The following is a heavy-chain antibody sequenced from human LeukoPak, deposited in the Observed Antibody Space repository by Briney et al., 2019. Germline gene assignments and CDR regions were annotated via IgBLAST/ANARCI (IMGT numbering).Heavy chain of an antibody. V-gene: IGHV1-8*01. CDR1: GYTFTSYD. CDR3: ARDYFDGSDYTYSFYAMDV. CDR2: MNPNSGNT. J-gene: IGHJ6*02. Sequence: ASVKVSCKASGYTFTSYDINWVRQATGQGLEWMGWMNPNSGNTGYAQKFQGRITMTRNTSISTAYMELSSLRSEDTAVYYCARDYFDGSDYTYSFYAMDVWGQGTTVTVSS. D-gene: IGHD3-22*01.